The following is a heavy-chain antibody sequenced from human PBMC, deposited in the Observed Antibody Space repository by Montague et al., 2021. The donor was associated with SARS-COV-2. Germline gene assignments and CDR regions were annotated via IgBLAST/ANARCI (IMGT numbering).Heavy chain of an antibody. V-gene: IGHV3-23*01. CDR2: ISSGGGTT. D-gene: IGHD6-13*01. J-gene: IGHJ6*02. CDR1: GFTFSNYD. CDR3: ARVGRQQLVRLSGMDV. Sequence: SRRLSWSASGFTFSNYDMSWVRQAPGKGLEWVSGISSGGGTTWYADSVKGRFTISRDNSKNTLYMQVNSLKADDTAVYYCARVGRQQLVRLSGMDVWGQGTTVTVSS.